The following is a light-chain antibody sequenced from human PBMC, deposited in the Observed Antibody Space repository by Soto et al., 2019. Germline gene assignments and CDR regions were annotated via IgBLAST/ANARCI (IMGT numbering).Light chain of an antibody. CDR3: QSYDSRLNGVV. Sequence: QPVLTQPPSVSGAPGQRVTISCTGSSSNIGAGFDVHWYQQLPGTAPKLLIYGNSNRPSGVPDRFSGSKSGTSASLAITGLQAEDEADYYCQSYDSRLNGVVFGGGTKLTVL. CDR2: GNS. V-gene: IGLV1-40*01. CDR1: SSNIGAGFD. J-gene: IGLJ2*01.